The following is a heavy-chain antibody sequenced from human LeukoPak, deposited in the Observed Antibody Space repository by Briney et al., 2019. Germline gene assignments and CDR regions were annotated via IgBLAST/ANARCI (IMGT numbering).Heavy chain of an antibody. D-gene: IGHD3-22*01. Sequence: GGSLRLSCAASGFTFSNYGMHWVRQAPGKGLERVAVISYDGSNEYYADSVKGRFTISRDNAKNSLYLQMNSLRAEDTAVYYCARHYYDSSGYYSCDYWGQGTLVIVSS. V-gene: IGHV3-30*03. CDR1: GFTFSNYG. CDR2: ISYDGSNE. J-gene: IGHJ4*02. CDR3: ARHYYDSSGYYSCDY.